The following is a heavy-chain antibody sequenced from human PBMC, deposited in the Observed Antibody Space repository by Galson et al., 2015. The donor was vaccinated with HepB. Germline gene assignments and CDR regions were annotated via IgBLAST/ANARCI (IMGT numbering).Heavy chain of an antibody. CDR3: ARDGSPDPNNAGPYDILTGLYWGYGYYYGMDV. J-gene: IGHJ6*02. CDR2: ISAYNGNT. Sequence: SVKVSCKASGYTFTSYGISWVRQAPGQGLEWMGWISAYNGNTNYAQKLQGRVTMTTDTSTSTAYMELRSLRSDDTAVYYCARDGSPDPNNAGPYDILTGLYWGYGYYYGMDVWGQGTTVTVSS. CDR1: GYTFTSYG. D-gene: IGHD3-9*01. V-gene: IGHV1-18*01.